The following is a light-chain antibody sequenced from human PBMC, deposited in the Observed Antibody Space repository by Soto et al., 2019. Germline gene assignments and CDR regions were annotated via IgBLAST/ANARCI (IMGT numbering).Light chain of an antibody. V-gene: IGLV2-14*01. CDR2: EVS. J-gene: IGLJ3*02. Sequence: QAVVTQPASVSGSPGQSITISCTGTSSDVGGYKYVSWYQHHPGEAPKLIIYEVSNRPSGVSNRFSGSKSGNTASLTISGLQAEDESHYYCSSKSSGSTPMLFGGGTKLTVL. CDR1: SSDVGGYKY. CDR3: SSKSSGSTPML.